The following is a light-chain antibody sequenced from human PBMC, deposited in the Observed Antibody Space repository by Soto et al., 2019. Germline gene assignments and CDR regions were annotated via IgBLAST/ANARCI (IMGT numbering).Light chain of an antibody. CDR3: SSFTSRFTFNYI. CDR1: SSDVGGYNY. V-gene: IGLV2-14*01. CDR2: EVT. J-gene: IGLJ1*01. Sequence: QSVLTQPASVSGSPGQSITISCTGTSSDVGGYNYVSWYQQHPGKAPKIIIYEVTNRPSGVSNRFSGSKSGNTASLTISGLQAEVDADYYCSSFTSRFTFNYIFGNGTKVTAL.